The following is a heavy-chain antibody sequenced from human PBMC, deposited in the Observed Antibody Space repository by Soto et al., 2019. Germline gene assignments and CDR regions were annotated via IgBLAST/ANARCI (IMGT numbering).Heavy chain of an antibody. J-gene: IGHJ4*02. CDR1: GYTFTSYG. CDR2: ISAYNGNT. D-gene: IGHD3-9*01. Sequence: ASVKVSFKASGYTFTSYGISWVRQAPGQGLEWMGWISAYNGNTNYAQKLQGRVTMTTDTSTSTAYMELRSLRSDDTAVYYCARVYFDRLLPRALGYWGQGTLVTVSS. V-gene: IGHV1-18*01. CDR3: ARVYFDRLLPRALGY.